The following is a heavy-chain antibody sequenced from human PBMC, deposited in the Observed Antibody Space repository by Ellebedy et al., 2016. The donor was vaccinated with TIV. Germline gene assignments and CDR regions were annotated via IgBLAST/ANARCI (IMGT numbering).Heavy chain of an antibody. Sequence: GGSLRLXXAVSGFSFSTYAMHWVRQAPGKGLEWVAVISYDGSNKYYADSVKGRFTISRDNSKNTMYLQMNSLRVEDTAVYYCAAAAGAGDDAFDIWGQGTMVTVSS. CDR3: AAAAGAGDDAFDI. D-gene: IGHD6-13*01. CDR1: GFSFSTYA. V-gene: IGHV3-30-3*01. J-gene: IGHJ3*02. CDR2: ISYDGSNK.